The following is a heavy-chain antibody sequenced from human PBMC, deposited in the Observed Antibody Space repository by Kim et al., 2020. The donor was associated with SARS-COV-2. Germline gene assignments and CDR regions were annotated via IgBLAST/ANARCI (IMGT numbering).Heavy chain of an antibody. J-gene: IGHJ4*02. V-gene: IGHV3-7*01. CDR3: GRDYSD. D-gene: IGHD6-13*01. CDR2: IKDGGSAK. Sequence: GGSLRLSCAASGFTFSSYWMSWVRQAPGKGLEWVSNIKDGGSAKYYVDSVKGRFTISRDNAKNSLFLQMNSLRAEDAAVYYCGRDYSDWGQGTPDTAPS. CDR1: GFTFSSYW.